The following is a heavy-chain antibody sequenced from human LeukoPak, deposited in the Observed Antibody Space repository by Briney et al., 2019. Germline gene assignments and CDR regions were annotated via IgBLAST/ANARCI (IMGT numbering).Heavy chain of an antibody. J-gene: IGHJ4*02. Sequence: EASAKVSCKASGYTFTSYGISWVRQAPGQGLEWMGWISAHNGNTNYTQKLQGRVTMTTDTSTSTAYMELRRLRSDDTAVYYCARDVQTGVRGVITCHDYWGQGTLVTV. CDR1: GYTFTSYG. V-gene: IGHV1-18*01. CDR3: ARDVQTGVRGVITCHDY. D-gene: IGHD3-10*01. CDR2: ISAHNGNT.